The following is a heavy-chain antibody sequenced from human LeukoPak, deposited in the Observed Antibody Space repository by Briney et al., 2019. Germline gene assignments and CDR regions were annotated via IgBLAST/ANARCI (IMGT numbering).Heavy chain of an antibody. CDR3: ARDYGWSFAN. CDR1: GFIFSSHW. D-gene: IGHD3-10*01. Sequence: PGGSLRLSCTSSGFIFSSHWMNWVRQAPGKGPEWVANIKYDGSEQYYVDSVKGRFSISRDNTKNLLYLQMNSLRVEGTAVYYCARDYGWSFANWGQGTLVTVSS. J-gene: IGHJ4*02. V-gene: IGHV3-7*03. CDR2: IKYDGSEQ.